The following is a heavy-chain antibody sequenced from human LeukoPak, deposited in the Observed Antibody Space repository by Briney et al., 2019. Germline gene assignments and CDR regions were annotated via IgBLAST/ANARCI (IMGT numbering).Heavy chain of an antibody. CDR1: GGSFSGYY. CDR2: INHSGST. CDR3: ASENAVGATHASYY. V-gene: IGHV4-34*01. J-gene: IGHJ4*02. Sequence: SETLSLTCAVYGGSFSGYYWSWIRQPPGKGLEWIGEINHSGSTNYNPSLKSRVTISVDTSKHQFSLKLSSVTAADTAVYYCASENAVGATHASYYWGQGTLVTVSS. D-gene: IGHD1-26*01.